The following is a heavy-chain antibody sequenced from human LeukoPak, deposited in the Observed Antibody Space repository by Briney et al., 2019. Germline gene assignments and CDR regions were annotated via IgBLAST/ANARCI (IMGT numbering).Heavy chain of an antibody. D-gene: IGHD5-12*01. Sequence: GGSLRLSRAASGFTLRSYWMHGVRQAPGKGLVWVSRVNSDGTGTTYADSVEGRFTISRDNAKNTVYLQMHSLRAEDTAIYYCIRTLIVATSPYMDVWGKGTTVTVSS. J-gene: IGHJ6*03. V-gene: IGHV3-74*01. CDR2: VNSDGTGT. CDR1: GFTLRSYW. CDR3: IRTLIVATSPYMDV.